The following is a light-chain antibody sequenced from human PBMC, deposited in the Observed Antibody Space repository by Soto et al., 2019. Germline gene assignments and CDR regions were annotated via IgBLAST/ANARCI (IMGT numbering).Light chain of an antibody. Sequence: QSALTQPPSASGSPGQSVTISCTGTSSDVGGDNYVSWYQQYPGRAPKLMIYEVSNRPSGVPDRFSGSKSGNTASLTVSGIQAEDEADYYCCSYADSNSSYFVFGGGTKFTVL. CDR3: CSYADSNSSYFV. CDR1: SSDVGGDNY. J-gene: IGLJ3*02. CDR2: EVS. V-gene: IGLV2-8*01.